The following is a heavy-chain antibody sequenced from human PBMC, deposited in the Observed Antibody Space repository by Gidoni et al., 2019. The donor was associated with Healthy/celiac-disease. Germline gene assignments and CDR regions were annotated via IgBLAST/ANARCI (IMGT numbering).Heavy chain of an antibody. CDR3: ARASYGDYVGHYYYMDV. CDR2: IIPIFGTA. J-gene: IGHJ6*03. Sequence: QVQLVQSGAEVKKPGSSVKVSCKASGGTFSSYAISWVRQAPGQGLEWMGGIIPIFGTANYAQKCQGRVTITADESTSTAYMELSSLRSEDTAVYYCARASYGDYVGHYYYMDVWGKGTTVTVSS. V-gene: IGHV1-69*01. D-gene: IGHD4-17*01. CDR1: GGTFSSYA.